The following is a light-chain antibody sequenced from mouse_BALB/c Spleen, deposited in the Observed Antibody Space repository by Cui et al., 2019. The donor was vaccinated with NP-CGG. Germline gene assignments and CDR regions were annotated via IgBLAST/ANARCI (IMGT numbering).Light chain of an antibody. Sequence: QAVVTLEPALTTSPGETVTLTCCSSTGAVTTSNYANWVQEKPDHLFTGLIGGTNNRTPGVPARFSGSLIGDKAALTITGAQTEDEAIYFCALWYSNHWVFGGGTKLTVL. CDR3: ALWYSNHWV. CDR1: TGAVTTSNY. V-gene: IGLV1*01. CDR2: GTN. J-gene: IGLJ1*01.